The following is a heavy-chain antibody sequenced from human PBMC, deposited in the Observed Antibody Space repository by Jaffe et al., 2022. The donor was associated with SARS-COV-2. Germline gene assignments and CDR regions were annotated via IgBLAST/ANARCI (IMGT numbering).Heavy chain of an antibody. V-gene: IGHV3-15*01. D-gene: IGHD3-9*01. Sequence: EVQLVESGGGLVKPGGSLRLSCAASGFTFSNAWMSWVRQAPGKGLEWVGRIKSKTDGGTTDYAAPVKGRFTISRDDSKNTLYLQMNSLKTEDTAVYYCTTDEVDQYYYYYYGMDVWGQGTTVTVSS. CDR1: GFTFSNAW. CDR3: TTDEVDQYYYYYYGMDV. CDR2: IKSKTDGGTT. J-gene: IGHJ6*02.